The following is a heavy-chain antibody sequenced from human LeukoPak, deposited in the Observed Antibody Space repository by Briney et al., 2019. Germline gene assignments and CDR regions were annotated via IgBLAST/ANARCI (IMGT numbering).Heavy chain of an antibody. V-gene: IGHV4-39*01. CDR1: GGSISSSSYY. J-gene: IGHJ4*02. D-gene: IGHD6-13*01. CDR3: ARIRYIAAAGLDY. Sequence: SETLSLTCTVSGGSISSSSYYWGWIRQPPGKGLEWIGSIYYSGSTYYNPSLKSRVTISVDTSKNQFSLKLSSVTAADTAVYYCARIRYIAAAGLDYWGQGTLVTVSS. CDR2: IYYSGST.